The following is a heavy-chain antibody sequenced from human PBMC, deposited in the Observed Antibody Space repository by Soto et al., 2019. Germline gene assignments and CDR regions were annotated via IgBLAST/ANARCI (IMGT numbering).Heavy chain of an antibody. CDR3: AISQDRGGRTTFIY. V-gene: IGHV3-9*01. CDR1: GFTFDDNA. CDR2: INWKSDI. Sequence: GGSLRLSCAVSGFTFDDNAMHWVRQAPEKGLEWVSGINWKSDIGYADSVKGRFTIPRDNAENSLYLQMNSLRAEDTALYYCAISQDRGGRTTFIYWGQGTQVTVSS. J-gene: IGHJ4*02. D-gene: IGHD3-16*01.